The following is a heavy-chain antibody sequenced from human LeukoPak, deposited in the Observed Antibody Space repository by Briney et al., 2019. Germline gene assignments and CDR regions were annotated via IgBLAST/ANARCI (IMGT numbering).Heavy chain of an antibody. V-gene: IGHV1-69*13. CDR1: GGTFSSYA. Sequence: SVKVSCKASGGTFSSYAISWVRQAPGQGLEWVGGIIPIFGTANYAQKFQGRVTITADESTSTAYMELSSLRSEDTAVYYCARDGGLGRGYSYAIKAWYYYYGMDVWGKGTTVTVSS. CDR3: ARDGGLGRGYSYAIKAWYYYYGMDV. J-gene: IGHJ6*04. CDR2: IIPIFGTA. D-gene: IGHD5-18*01.